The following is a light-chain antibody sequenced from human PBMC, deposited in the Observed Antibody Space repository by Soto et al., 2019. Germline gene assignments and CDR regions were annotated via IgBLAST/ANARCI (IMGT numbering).Light chain of an antibody. V-gene: IGKV3-20*01. CDR2: GAS. J-gene: IGKJ4*01. CDR1: QSVSSSY. CDR3: QQYGSSPT. Sequence: EIVLTQSPGTLSLSPGERATLSCRASQSVSSSYLACYQQKPGQAPRLLIYGASSRATGIPDRFSASGSGTDSTLTISRLQPEDSAVDYCQQYGSSPTFGGGTKVDIK.